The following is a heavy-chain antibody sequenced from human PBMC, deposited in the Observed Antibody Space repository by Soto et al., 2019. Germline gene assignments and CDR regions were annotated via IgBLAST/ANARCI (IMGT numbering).Heavy chain of an antibody. J-gene: IGHJ2*01. CDR1: GYTFTDYY. Sequence: ASVKVSCKASGYTFTDYYIHWVRQAPGQGLEWVGWINPDSGGTNLAQRFQGRVTMASDTSINTAYMELSSLRSDDTAVYYCAIRTGQLAIISEFDGDWFFEVWGRGTLVTVSS. CDR3: AIRTGQLAIISEFDGDWFFEV. CDR2: INPDSGGT. V-gene: IGHV1-2*02. D-gene: IGHD2-2*01.